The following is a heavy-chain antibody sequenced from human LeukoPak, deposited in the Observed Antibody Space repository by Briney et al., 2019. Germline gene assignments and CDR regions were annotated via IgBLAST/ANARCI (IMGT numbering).Heavy chain of an antibody. Sequence: SETLSLTCTVSGASINSSPYYWAWIRQPPGKGLEWIGDIYNTGRTNYNPSLKSRVTIFVDTSKNQFSLKLSSVTAADTAVYYCARRYSSSWLNFDYWGQGTLLTVSS. CDR2: IYNTGRT. D-gene: IGHD6-13*01. CDR1: GASINSSPYY. CDR3: ARRYSSSWLNFDY. V-gene: IGHV4-39*01. J-gene: IGHJ4*02.